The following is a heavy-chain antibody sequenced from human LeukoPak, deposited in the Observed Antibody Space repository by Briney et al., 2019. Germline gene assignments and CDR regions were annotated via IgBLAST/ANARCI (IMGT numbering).Heavy chain of an antibody. D-gene: IGHD1-14*01. CDR2: INPDIGAT. CDR3: AVNQVDGTGIFDP. Sequence: GASVKVSCKASGYPLTDYYIHWVRQAPGQGLEWMGWINPDIGATNYAQKFQGRVTMTRDTSIVTAYMELGRLGSDDTAVYYCAVNQVDGTGIFDPWGQGTLVTVSS. V-gene: IGHV1-2*02. J-gene: IGHJ5*02. CDR1: GYPLTDYY.